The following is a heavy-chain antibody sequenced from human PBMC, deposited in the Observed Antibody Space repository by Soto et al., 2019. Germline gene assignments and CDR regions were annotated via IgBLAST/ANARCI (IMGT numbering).Heavy chain of an antibody. CDR1: GFTFSSYG. Sequence: QVQLVESGGGVVQPGRSLRLSCAASGFTFSSYGMHWVRQAPGKGLEWVAVIWSDGSNKYYADSVKGRFTISRDNSKNTLYLQVTSMRAEDTAVYYRAKEFWRGPFDYWGQGTLVTVSS. J-gene: IGHJ4*02. V-gene: IGHV3-33*06. CDR3: AKEFWRGPFDY. D-gene: IGHD3-3*01. CDR2: IWSDGSNK.